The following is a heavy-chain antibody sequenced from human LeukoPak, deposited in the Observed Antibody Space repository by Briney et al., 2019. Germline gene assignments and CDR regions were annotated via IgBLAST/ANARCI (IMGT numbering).Heavy chain of an antibody. V-gene: IGHV4-39*07. J-gene: IGHJ6*03. CDR1: GGSISSCY. CDR3: ARVGYSYGDPGYYYYYMNV. D-gene: IGHD5-18*01. Sequence: SETLSLTCTVSGGSISSCYWGWIRQPPGKGLEWIGSIHYSGSTYYNPSLKSRVTISVDTSKNQFSLKLSSVTAADTAVYYCARVGYSYGDPGYYYYYMNVWGKGTTVTISS. CDR2: IHYSGST.